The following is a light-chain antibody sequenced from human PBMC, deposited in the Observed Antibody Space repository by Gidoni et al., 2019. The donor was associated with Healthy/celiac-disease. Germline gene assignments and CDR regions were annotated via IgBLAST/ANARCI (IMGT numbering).Light chain of an antibody. CDR3: QQYGSSPLT. CDR2: GAS. J-gene: IGKJ4*01. V-gene: IGKV3-20*01. Sequence: DIVLTQSPCTLSLSPGERATLSCRASQSVSSSYLAWYQQKPGQAPRLLIYGASSRDTGIPDRFSGSGSGTDFTLTISRLEPEDFAVYYCQQYGSSPLTFGGGTKVEIK. CDR1: QSVSSSY.